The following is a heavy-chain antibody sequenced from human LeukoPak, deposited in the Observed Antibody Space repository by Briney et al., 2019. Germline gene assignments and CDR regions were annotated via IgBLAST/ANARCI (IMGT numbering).Heavy chain of an antibody. V-gene: IGHV4-59*01. J-gene: IGHJ4*02. CDR2: TYYSGST. CDR3: ARETDFWRTLDY. Sequence: SETLSLTCTVSGGSISSYYWSWIRQPPGRGLEWIGYTYYSGSTNYNPSLKSRVTISVDTSKNQFSLSLSSVTAADTAVYYCARETDFWRTLDYWGQGTLVTVSS. CDR1: GGSISSYY. D-gene: IGHD3-3*01.